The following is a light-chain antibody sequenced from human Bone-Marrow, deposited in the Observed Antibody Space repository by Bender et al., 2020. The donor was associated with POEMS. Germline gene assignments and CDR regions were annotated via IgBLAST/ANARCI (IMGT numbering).Light chain of an antibody. CDR3: VAWDDTLNGWV. Sequence: QSVLTQPPSASGTPGQRVTISCSGSDSNIGSHTVNWYQQLPGTAPKLLIYSNNQRPSGVPDRFSGSMSGTSASLAISGLHSEDEADYYCVAWDDTLNGWVFGGGTKLTVL. V-gene: IGLV1-44*01. CDR2: SNN. CDR1: DSNIGSHT. J-gene: IGLJ2*01.